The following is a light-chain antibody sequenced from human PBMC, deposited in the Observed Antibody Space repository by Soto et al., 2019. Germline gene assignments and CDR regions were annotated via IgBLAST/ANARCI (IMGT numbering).Light chain of an antibody. CDR2: DAS. V-gene: IGKV1-33*01. CDR1: RDIDNY. J-gene: IGKJ2*01. CDR3: HQYDNRTLT. Sequence: IQMTQSPSSLSASVGDRVTITCQASRDIDNYLNWYQQKPGKAPNLLIYDASNLETGVPLRFSGSRSVTHFTLTNSSLQTEDIGTNYGHQYDNRTLTFGQGTKLESK.